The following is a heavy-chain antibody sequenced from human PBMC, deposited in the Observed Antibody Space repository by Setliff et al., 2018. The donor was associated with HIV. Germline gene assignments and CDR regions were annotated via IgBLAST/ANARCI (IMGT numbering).Heavy chain of an antibody. D-gene: IGHD1-26*01. J-gene: IGHJ6*03. Sequence: ASVKVSCKASGYTFTSYAMHWVRQAPGQRLEWMGWINAGNGNTKYSQKFQGRVTITRDTSASTAYMELSSLRSEDTAVYYCARGPYKHSGRTTYYYYMDVWGKGTTVTVSS. CDR2: INAGNGNT. CDR3: ARGPYKHSGRTTYYYYMDV. V-gene: IGHV1-3*01. CDR1: GYTFTSYA.